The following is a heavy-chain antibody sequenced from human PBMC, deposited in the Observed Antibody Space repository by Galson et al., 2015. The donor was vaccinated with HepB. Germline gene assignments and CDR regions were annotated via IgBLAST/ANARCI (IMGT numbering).Heavy chain of an antibody. Sequence: SVKVSCKASGYTFTSYAMHWVRQAPGQRLEWMGWINAGNGNTKYSQKFQGGVTITRDTSASTAYMELSSLRSEDTAVYYCARDTPRGTAMNPGHYWGQGTLVTVSS. CDR2: INAGNGNT. D-gene: IGHD5-18*01. J-gene: IGHJ4*02. CDR3: ARDTPRGTAMNPGHY. CDR1: GYTFTSYA. V-gene: IGHV1-3*01.